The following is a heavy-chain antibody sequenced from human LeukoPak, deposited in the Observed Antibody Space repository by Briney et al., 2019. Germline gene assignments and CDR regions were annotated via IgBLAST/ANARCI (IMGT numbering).Heavy chain of an antibody. Sequence: SETLSLTCAVYGGSFSGYYWSWIRQPPGKGLEWIGYIYYSGSTNYNPSLKSRVTISVDTSKNQFSLKLSSVTAADTAVYYCARVVPAAMHFDYWGQGTLVTVSS. CDR3: ARVVPAAMHFDY. CDR2: IYYSGST. V-gene: IGHV4-59*01. J-gene: IGHJ4*02. CDR1: GGSFSGYY. D-gene: IGHD2-2*01.